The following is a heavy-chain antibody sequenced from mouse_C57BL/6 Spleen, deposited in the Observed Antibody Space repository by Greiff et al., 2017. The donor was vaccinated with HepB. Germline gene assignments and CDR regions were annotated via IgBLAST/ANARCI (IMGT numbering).Heavy chain of an antibody. CDR2: ISSGSSTI. V-gene: IGHV5-17*01. J-gene: IGHJ4*01. CDR3: ARYGSSLGYAMDY. D-gene: IGHD1-1*01. Sequence: EVMLVESGGGLVKPGGSLKLSCAASGFTFSDYGMHWVRQAPEKGLEWVAYISSGSSTIYYADTVKGRFTITRDNAKNTLFLQMTSLRSEDTAMYYCARYGSSLGYAMDYWGQGTSVTVSS. CDR1: GFTFSDYG.